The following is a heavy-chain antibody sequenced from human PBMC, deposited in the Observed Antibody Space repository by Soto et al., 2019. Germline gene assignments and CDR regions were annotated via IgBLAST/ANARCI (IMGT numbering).Heavy chain of an antibody. J-gene: IGHJ4*02. CDR1: GGSINSSSYY. CDR2: IYYSGST. V-gene: IGHV4-39*01. Sequence: QLQLQESGPGLVKPSETLSLTCTVSGGSINSSSYYWGWIRQPPGKGLEWIGSIYYSGSTYYNPSLKSRVTISVYTSKNQFSLKLSSVTAADTAVYYCARHGGSGPDGRWGQGTLVTVSS. D-gene: IGHD3-10*01. CDR3: ARHGGSGPDGR.